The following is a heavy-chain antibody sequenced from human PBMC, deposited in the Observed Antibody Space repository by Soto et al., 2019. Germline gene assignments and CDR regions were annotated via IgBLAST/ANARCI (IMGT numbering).Heavy chain of an antibody. CDR3: ARDSDGRYSSDY. D-gene: IGHD1-26*01. Sequence: SVNVTCKASGGTFIIYDIIWVRQAPGQGLEWMGGIIPIFGTANYAQKFQGRVTITADESTSTAYMELSSLRSEDTAVYYCARDSDGRYSSDYWGQGTLVTVSS. J-gene: IGHJ4*02. V-gene: IGHV1-69*13. CDR2: IIPIFGTA. CDR1: GGTFIIYD.